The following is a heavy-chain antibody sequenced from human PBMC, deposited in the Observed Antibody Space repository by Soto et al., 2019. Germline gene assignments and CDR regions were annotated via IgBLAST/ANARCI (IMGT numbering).Heavy chain of an antibody. CDR1: GYSFTSYW. CDR2: IYPGDSDT. Sequence: GESLKISCKGSGYSFTSYWIGWVRQMPGKGLEWMGIIYPGDSDTRYSPSFQGQVTISADKSISTAYLQWSSLKASDTAMYYCARQHCSGGSCVPTYYYGMDVWGQGTTVTVSS. J-gene: IGHJ6*02. CDR3: ARQHCSGGSCVPTYYYGMDV. V-gene: IGHV5-51*01. D-gene: IGHD2-15*01.